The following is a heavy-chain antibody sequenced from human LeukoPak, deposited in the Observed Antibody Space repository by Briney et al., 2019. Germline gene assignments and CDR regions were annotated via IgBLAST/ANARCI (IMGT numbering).Heavy chain of an antibody. J-gene: IGHJ4*02. CDR2: IYHSGST. V-gene: IGHV4-38-2*02. CDR1: GGSISSYY. Sequence: SSETLSLTCTVSGGSISSYYWSWIRQPPGKGLEWIGSIYHSGSTYYNPSLKSRVTISVDTSKNQFSLKLSSVTAADTAVYYCARGASGDGYFDYWGQGTLVTVSS. CDR3: ARGASGDGYFDY. D-gene: IGHD5-24*01.